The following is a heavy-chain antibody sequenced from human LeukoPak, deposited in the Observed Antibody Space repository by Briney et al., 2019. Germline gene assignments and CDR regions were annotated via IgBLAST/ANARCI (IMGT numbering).Heavy chain of an antibody. Sequence: ASVKVSCKASGYTFTGYYMHWVRQAPGQGLEWMGWINPNSGGTNYAQKFQGRVTMTRDTSISTAYMELSRLRSDDTAVYYCARGRGDGYNFFDYWGQGTLVTVSS. CDR3: ARGRGDGYNFFDY. D-gene: IGHD5-24*01. J-gene: IGHJ4*02. CDR2: INPNSGGT. V-gene: IGHV1-2*02. CDR1: GYTFTGYY.